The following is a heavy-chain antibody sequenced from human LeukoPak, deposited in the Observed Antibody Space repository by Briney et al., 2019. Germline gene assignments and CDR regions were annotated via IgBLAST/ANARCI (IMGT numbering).Heavy chain of an antibody. V-gene: IGHV1-18*01. D-gene: IGHD6-13*01. CDR3: AKLAAAYYTDV. Sequence: GASVKVSCKASGYIFTSYGISWVRQAPGQGLEWMGWISAYNGNTNYAQKLQGRVTMTTDTSSSTAYMELRSLRSDDTAVYYCAKLAAAYYTDVWGKGTTVTVSS. J-gene: IGHJ6*03. CDR1: GYIFTSYG. CDR2: ISAYNGNT.